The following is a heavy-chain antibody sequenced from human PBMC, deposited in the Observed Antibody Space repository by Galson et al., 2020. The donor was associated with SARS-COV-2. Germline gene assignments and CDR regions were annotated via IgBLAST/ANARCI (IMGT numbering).Heavy chain of an antibody. CDR3: ARESTLAPTYGMDV. CDR1: GGSISSYY. J-gene: IGHJ6*02. V-gene: IGHV4-59*01. CDR2: IYYSGST. D-gene: IGHD1-26*01. Sequence: SQTLSLTCTVSGGSISSYYGSWIRQPPGKGLEWIGYIYYSGSTNYNPSLKSRVTISVDTSKNQFSLKLSSVTAADTAVYYCARESTLAPTYGMDVWGQGTTVTVSS.